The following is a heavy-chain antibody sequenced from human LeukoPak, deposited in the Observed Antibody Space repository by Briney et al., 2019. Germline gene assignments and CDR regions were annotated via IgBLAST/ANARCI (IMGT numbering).Heavy chain of an antibody. CDR2: IYYGGYT. D-gene: IGHD3-3*01. J-gene: IGHJ4*02. CDR3: QSRFLEWLLDY. CDR1: GGSISSNNYY. Sequence: SETLSLTCTVSGGSISSNNYYWGWIRQPPGKGLEWIGSIYYGGYTYYNPSLKSRVTISVDTSKNQFSLKLSSVTAADTAIYYCQSRFLEWLLDYWGREPWSPSPQ. V-gene: IGHV4-39*01.